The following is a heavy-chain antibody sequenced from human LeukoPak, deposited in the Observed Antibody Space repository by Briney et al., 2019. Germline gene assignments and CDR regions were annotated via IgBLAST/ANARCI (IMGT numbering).Heavy chain of an antibody. CDR3: ARQERYYYDSSGYRGHAFDI. Sequence: PSETLSLTCTVSGGSISGYYWSWIRQAPGKGLEWIGYVHYNGSPNYNASLKSRVTISVDASKNQFSLKLSSVTAADTAVYYCARQERYYYDSSGYRGHAFDIWGQGTMVTVSS. J-gene: IGHJ3*02. CDR2: VHYNGSP. CDR1: GGSISGYY. V-gene: IGHV4-59*08. D-gene: IGHD3-22*01.